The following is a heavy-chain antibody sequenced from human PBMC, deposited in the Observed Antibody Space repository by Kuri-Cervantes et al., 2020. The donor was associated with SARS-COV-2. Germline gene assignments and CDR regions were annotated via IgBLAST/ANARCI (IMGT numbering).Heavy chain of an antibody. D-gene: IGHD3-16*01. J-gene: IGHJ5*02. Sequence: LSLTCAASGFTFSSYAMSWARQAPGKGLEWVGRIKSKTDGGTTDYAAPVKGRFTISRDDSKNTLYLQMNSLKTEDTAVYYCTTVLVFGWFDPWGQGTLVTVSS. CDR3: TTVLVFGWFDP. V-gene: IGHV3-15*01. CDR1: GFTFSSYA. CDR2: IKSKTDGGTT.